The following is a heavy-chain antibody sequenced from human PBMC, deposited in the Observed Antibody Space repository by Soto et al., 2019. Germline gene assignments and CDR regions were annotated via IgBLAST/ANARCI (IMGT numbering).Heavy chain of an antibody. CDR2: IYYSGST. D-gene: IGHD5-18*01. CDR1: GGSISGSYYY. CDR3: ARQKQLWANFDY. V-gene: IGHV4-61*01. Sequence: PSETLSLTCAVSGGSISGSYYYWSWIRQPPGKGLEWIGYIYYSGSTNYNPSLKSRVTISVDTSKNQFSLKLSSVAAADTAVYYCARQKQLWANFDYWGQGALVTVSS. J-gene: IGHJ4*02.